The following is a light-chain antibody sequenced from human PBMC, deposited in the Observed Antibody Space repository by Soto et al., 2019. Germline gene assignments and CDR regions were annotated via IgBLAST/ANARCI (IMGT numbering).Light chain of an antibody. CDR1: QSISSW. CDR3: QQYNSYSRT. CDR2: DAS. J-gene: IGKJ1*01. Sequence: DIQMTHSPSTLSASVGDRVTITCRASQSISSWLAWYQQKPGKAPKLLIYDASSLESGVPSRFSGSGSGTEFTLTISSLQPDDFATYYCQQYNSYSRTFGQGTKVEI. V-gene: IGKV1-5*01.